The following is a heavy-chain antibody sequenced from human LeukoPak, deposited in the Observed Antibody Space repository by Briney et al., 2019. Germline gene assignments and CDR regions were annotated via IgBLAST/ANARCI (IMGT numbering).Heavy chain of an antibody. J-gene: IGHJ4*02. Sequence: GGSLRLSCAASGFTFSSYAVHWVRQAPGKGLEWVAVISYDGSNKYYADSVKGRFTISRDNSKNTLYLQMNSLRAGDTAVYYSAVIVVVPAAIWFDYWGQGTLVTVSS. V-gene: IGHV3-30-3*01. CDR3: AVIVVVPAAIWFDY. CDR2: ISYDGSNK. D-gene: IGHD2-2*02. CDR1: GFTFSSYA.